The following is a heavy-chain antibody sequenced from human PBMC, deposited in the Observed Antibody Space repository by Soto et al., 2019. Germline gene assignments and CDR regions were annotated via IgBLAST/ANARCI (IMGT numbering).Heavy chain of an antibody. D-gene: IGHD5-12*01. CDR3: ARRRDSGYDFNWFDP. J-gene: IGHJ5*02. V-gene: IGHV4-59*08. CDR1: GGSISSFY. Sequence: SETLSLTCTVSGGSISSFYWSRIRQPPGKGLEWIGYIYYSGSTNYNPSLKSRVTISVDTSKNQFSLKLSSVTAADTAVYYCARRRDSGYDFNWFDPWGQGTLVTVSS. CDR2: IYYSGST.